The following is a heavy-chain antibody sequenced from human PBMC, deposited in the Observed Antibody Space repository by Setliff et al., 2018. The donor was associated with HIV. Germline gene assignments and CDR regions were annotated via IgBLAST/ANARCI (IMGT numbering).Heavy chain of an antibody. CDR1: GGSISSSSYY. CDR2: IYYSWST. D-gene: IGHD2-2*01. Sequence: SETLSLTCTVSGGSISSSSYYWGWVRQPPGKGLELIGTIYYSWSTYYNPSLRSRVTISVDTSRNQFSLRLSSVTAADTAFYYCARHNPASVPASSPDYWGQGTLVTVSS. V-gene: IGHV4-39*01. CDR3: ARHNPASVPASSPDY. J-gene: IGHJ4*02.